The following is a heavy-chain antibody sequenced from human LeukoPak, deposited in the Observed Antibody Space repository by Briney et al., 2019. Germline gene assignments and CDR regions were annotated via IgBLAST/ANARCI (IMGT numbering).Heavy chain of an antibody. CDR3: ARGFHYYDSSGYLPDH. CDR1: GYTFTSYD. V-gene: IGHV1-8*01. CDR2: MNPNSGNT. Sequence: ASVKVSCKASGYTFTSYDINWVRQATGHGLEWMGWMNPNSGNTGYAQKFQGRVTMTRNTSISTAYMELSSLRSEDTAVYYCARGFHYYDSSGYLPDHWGQGTLVTVSS. J-gene: IGHJ4*02. D-gene: IGHD3-22*01.